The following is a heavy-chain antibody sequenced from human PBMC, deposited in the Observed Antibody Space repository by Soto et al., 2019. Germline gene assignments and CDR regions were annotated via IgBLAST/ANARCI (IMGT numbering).Heavy chain of an antibody. J-gene: IGHJ5*01. CDR3: ARVLAAAETINWFDP. CDR1: GGSISSYY. D-gene: IGHD6-13*01. Sequence: QVQLQESGPGLVKPSETLFLTCTVSGGSISSYYWSWIRQPPGKGLEWIGYIYYSGSTNYNPSLKSRVTISVDTSKNQFSLKLSSVTAADTAVYYCARVLAAAETINWFDPWGQGTLVTVSS. CDR2: IYYSGST. V-gene: IGHV4-59*01.